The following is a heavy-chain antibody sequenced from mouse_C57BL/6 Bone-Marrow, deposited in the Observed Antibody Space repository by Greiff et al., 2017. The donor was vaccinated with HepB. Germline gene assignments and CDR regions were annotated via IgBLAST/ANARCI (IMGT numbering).Heavy chain of an antibody. CDR2: IDPSDSYT. Sequence: VQLQQPGAELVKPGASVKLSCKASGYTFTSYWMQWVKQRPGQGLEWIGEIDPSDSYTNYNQKFTGQATLTVDTSSSTAYMQLSSLTSEDSAVYYCAREGYYGPAWFAYWGQGTLVTVAA. CDR1: GYTFTSYW. J-gene: IGHJ3*01. V-gene: IGHV1-50*01. D-gene: IGHD1-2*01. CDR3: AREGYYGPAWFAY.